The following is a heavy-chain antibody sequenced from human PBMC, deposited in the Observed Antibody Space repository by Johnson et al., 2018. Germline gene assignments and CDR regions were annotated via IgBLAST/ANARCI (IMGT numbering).Heavy chain of an antibody. CDR2: ISSDGRST. CDR1: GFTFSSYW. D-gene: IGHD2/OR15-2a*01. CDR3: ITDLGPILTPEY. Sequence: EVQLVESGGGLVQXGRSLRLSCAASGFTFSSYWMHWVRQAPGKGLVWVSRISSDGRSTSHADSVRGRFTISRDNAKNTLYLQMNSLKTEDTAVYYCITDLGPILTPEYWGQGTLVTVSS. J-gene: IGHJ4*02. V-gene: IGHV3-74*02.